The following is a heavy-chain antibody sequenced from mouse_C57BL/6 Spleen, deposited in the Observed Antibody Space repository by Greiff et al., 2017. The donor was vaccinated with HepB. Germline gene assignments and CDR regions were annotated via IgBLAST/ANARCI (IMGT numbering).Heavy chain of an antibody. V-gene: IGHV1-53*01. J-gene: IGHJ2*01. D-gene: IGHD4-1*01. CDR2: INPSNGGT. CDR3: ARPNWDEYYFDY. CDR1: GYTFTSYW. Sequence: QVQLQQPGTELVKPGASVKLSCKASGYTFTSYWMHWVKQRPGQGLEWIGNINPSNGGTNYNEKFKSKATLTVDKSSSTAYMQLSSLTSEDSAVDYCARPNWDEYYFDYWGQGTTLTVSS.